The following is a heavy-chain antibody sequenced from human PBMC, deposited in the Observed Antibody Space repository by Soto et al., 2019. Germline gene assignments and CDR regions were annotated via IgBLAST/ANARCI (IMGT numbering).Heavy chain of an antibody. V-gene: IGHV3-48*01. D-gene: IGHD4-4*01. J-gene: IGHJ4*02. CDR3: ARDKDYSFDF. CDR2: IGVDDTTI. Sequence: PGGSLRLSCAASGFTFRSYSMNWVRQAPGKGLEWVSYIGVDDTTIFYADSVKGRFTISRDIAKDSLYLQINSLRAEDTAVYYCARDKDYSFDFWGQGTLVTVSS. CDR1: GFTFRSYS.